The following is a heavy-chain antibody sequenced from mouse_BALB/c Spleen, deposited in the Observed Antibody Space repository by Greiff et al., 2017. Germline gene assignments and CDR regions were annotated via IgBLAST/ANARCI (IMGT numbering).Heavy chain of an antibody. CDR2: INSNGGST. Sequence: EVNLVESGGGLVQPGGSLKLSCAASGFTFSSYGMSWVRQTPDKRLELVATINSNGGSTYYPDSVKGRFTISRDNAKNTLYLQMSSLKSEDTAMYYCAREGPWFAYWGQGTLVTVSA. CDR3: AREGPWFAY. V-gene: IGHV5-6-3*01. CDR1: GFTFSSYG. J-gene: IGHJ3*01.